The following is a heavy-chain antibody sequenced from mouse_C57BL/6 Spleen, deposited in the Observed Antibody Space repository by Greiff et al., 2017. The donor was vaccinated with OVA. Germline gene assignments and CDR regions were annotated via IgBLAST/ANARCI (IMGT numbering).Heavy chain of an antibody. CDR2: IDPENGDT. Sequence: EVQLQESGAELVRPGASVKLSCTASGFNIKDDYMHWVKQRPEQGLEWIGWIDPENGDTEYASKFQGKATITADTSSNTAYLQLSSLTSEDTAVDYCTTSGYGNRFAYWGQGTLVTVSA. CDR1: GFNIKDDY. D-gene: IGHD2-1*01. CDR3: TTSGYGNRFAY. J-gene: IGHJ3*01. V-gene: IGHV14-4*01.